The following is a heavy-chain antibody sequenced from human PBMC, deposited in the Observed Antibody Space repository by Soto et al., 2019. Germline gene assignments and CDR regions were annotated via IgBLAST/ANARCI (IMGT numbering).Heavy chain of an antibody. CDR3: AHRRQLGSSWAYGAFDI. CDR1: GYTFTSYD. J-gene: IGHJ3*02. CDR2: MNPNSGNT. V-gene: IGHV1-8*01. D-gene: IGHD6-13*01. Sequence: ASVKVSCKASGYTFTSYDINWVRQATGQGLEWMGWMNPNSGNTGYAQKFQGRVTITKDTSKNQVVLSMTNMDPVDTATYYCAHRRQLGSSWAYGAFDIWGQGTMVTVSS.